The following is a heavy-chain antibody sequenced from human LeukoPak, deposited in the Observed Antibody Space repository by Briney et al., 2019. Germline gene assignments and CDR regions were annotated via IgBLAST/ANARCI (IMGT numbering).Heavy chain of an antibody. CDR1: GYTFTSYD. V-gene: IGHV1-8*01. CDR3: ARASFEYSSSWYRYYYYGMDV. D-gene: IGHD6-13*01. CDR2: MNPNSGNT. Sequence: ASVKVSCKASGYTFTSYDINWVRQATGQGLEWMGWMNPNSGNTGYAQKFQGRVTMTRNTSISTAYMELSSLRSEDTAVYYCARASFEYSSSWYRYYYYGMDVWGQGTTVTVSS. J-gene: IGHJ6*02.